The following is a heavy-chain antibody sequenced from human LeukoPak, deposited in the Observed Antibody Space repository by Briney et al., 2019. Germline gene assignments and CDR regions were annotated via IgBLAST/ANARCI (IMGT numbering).Heavy chain of an antibody. CDR2: VIPIFGTA. D-gene: IGHD4-17*01. Sequence: SVKVSCKASGGTFISYAISWVRQAPGQGLEWMGGVIPIFGTANYAQKFQGRVTITADKSTSTAYMELSSLRSEDTAVYYCARENGDYAPDYWGEGTLVTVSS. V-gene: IGHV1-69*06. CDR3: ARENGDYAPDY. CDR1: GGTFISYA. J-gene: IGHJ4*02.